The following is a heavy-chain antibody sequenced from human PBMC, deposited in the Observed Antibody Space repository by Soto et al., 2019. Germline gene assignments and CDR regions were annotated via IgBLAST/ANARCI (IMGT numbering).Heavy chain of an antibody. Sequence: EVQLVESGGGLVKPGGSLRLSCAASGFTFSSYSMNWVRQAPGKGLEWVSSISSSSSYIYYADSVKGRFTISRDNAKNSLYLQMNSLRAEDTAVYYRASDGYYDFWSGYFYDNYYGMDVWGLGTTVTVSS. V-gene: IGHV3-21*01. CDR2: ISSSSSYI. D-gene: IGHD3-3*01. CDR3: ASDGYYDFWSGYFYDNYYGMDV. CDR1: GFTFSSYS. J-gene: IGHJ6*02.